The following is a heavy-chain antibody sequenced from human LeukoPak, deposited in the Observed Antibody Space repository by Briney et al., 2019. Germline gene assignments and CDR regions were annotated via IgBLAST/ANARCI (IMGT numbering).Heavy chain of an antibody. V-gene: IGHV5-51*01. CDR1: GYSFTSYW. D-gene: IGHD4-17*01. CDR2: LYPGDSDT. J-gene: IGHJ3*02. CDR3: ARQDYGPFPDSGAFDI. Sequence: GESLKISCKGSGYSFTSYWIGWVRQMPGKGLEWMGILYPGDSDTRYSPSFQGQVTISADKSISTAYLQWSSLKASDTAMYYCARQDYGPFPDSGAFDIWGQGTVVTVSS.